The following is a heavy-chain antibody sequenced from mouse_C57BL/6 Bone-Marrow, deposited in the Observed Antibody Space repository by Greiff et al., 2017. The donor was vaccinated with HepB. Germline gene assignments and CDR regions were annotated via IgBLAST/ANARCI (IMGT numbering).Heavy chain of an antibody. J-gene: IGHJ2*01. V-gene: IGHV1-59*01. CDR2: IDPSDSYT. D-gene: IGHD6-1*01. Sequence: QVQLQQPGAELVRPGTSVKLSCKASGYTFTSYWMHWVKQRPGQGLEWIGVIDPSDSYTNYNQKFKGKATLTVDTSSSTAYMQLSSLTSEDSAVYYCASPWGCPNYWGQGTTLTVSS. CDR3: ASPWGCPNY. CDR1: GYTFTSYW.